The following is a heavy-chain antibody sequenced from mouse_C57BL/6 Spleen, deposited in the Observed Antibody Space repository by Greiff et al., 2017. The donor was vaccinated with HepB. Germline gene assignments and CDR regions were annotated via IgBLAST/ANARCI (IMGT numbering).Heavy chain of an antibody. V-gene: IGHV1-78*01. CDR1: GYTFTDHT. CDR2: IYPRDGST. Sequence: VQLQQSDAELVKPGASVKISCKVSGYTFTDHTIHWMKQRPEQGLEWIGYIYPRDGSTKYNEKFKGKATLTADKSSSTAYMQLNSLTSEDSAVYFCARPFIYYDYDLAMDYWGQGTSVTVSS. CDR3: ARPFIYYDYDLAMDY. J-gene: IGHJ4*01. D-gene: IGHD2-4*01.